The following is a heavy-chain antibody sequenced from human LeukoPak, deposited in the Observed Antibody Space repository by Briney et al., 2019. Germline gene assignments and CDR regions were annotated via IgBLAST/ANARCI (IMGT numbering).Heavy chain of an antibody. CDR2: VYYSGST. CDR1: GITFSNAW. J-gene: IGHJ4*02. D-gene: IGHD3-22*01. CDR3: ARHGPDSSGWALHYLDY. V-gene: IGHV4-59*08. Sequence: GSLRLSCAASGITFSNAWMSWIRQPPGKGLEWIGYVYYSGSTDNNPSFKSRATISVDTSKNQFSLKLISVTAADTAVYYCARHGPDSSGWALHYLDYWGQGTLVTVSS.